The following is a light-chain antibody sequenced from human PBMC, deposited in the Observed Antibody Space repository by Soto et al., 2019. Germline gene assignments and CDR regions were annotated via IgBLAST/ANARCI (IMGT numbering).Light chain of an antibody. V-gene: IGKV1-5*01. J-gene: IGKJ1*01. Sequence: DIKLTQSPCTLSASVGERVTLTCLASQSISSWLAWYQQKPGKAPKLLIYDASALPRGVPSRFSGSGSGTKFTLTIASLQPDDFATYYCQQYGTFSGTFGPGTKVDI. CDR2: DAS. CDR3: QQYGTFSGT. CDR1: QSISSW.